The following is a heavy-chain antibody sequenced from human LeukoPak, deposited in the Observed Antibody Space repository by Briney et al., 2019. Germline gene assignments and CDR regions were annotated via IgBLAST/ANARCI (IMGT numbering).Heavy chain of an antibody. CDR2: ISSSSSSYI. V-gene: IGHV3-21*01. CDR1: GLTFSSYS. J-gene: IGHJ6*03. Sequence: GGSLRLSCAASGLTFSSYSMNWVRQAPGKGLEWVSSISSSSSSYIYYADSVKGRFTISRDNAKNSLYLQMNSLRAEDTAVYYCARDPYSGNYRAYYYYYMDVWGKGTTVTISS. D-gene: IGHD1-26*01. CDR3: ARDPYSGNYRAYYYYYMDV.